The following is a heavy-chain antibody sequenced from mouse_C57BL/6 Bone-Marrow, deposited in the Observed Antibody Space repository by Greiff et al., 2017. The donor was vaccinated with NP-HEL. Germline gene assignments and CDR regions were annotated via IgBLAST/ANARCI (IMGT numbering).Heavy chain of an antibody. V-gene: IGHV1-5*01. Sequence: EVQLQQSGTVLARPGASVKMSCKTSGYTFTSYWMHWVKQRPGQGLEWIGAIYPGNSDTSYNQKFKGKAKLTAVTSACTAYMELSSLTNEDSAVYYCTRGSFYAMDYWGQGTSVTVSS. CDR3: TRGSFYAMDY. J-gene: IGHJ4*01. D-gene: IGHD1-1*01. CDR2: IYPGNSDT. CDR1: GYTFTSYW.